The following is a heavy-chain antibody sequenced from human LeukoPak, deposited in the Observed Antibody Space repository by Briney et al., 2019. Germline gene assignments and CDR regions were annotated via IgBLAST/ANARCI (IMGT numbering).Heavy chain of an antibody. D-gene: IGHD1-26*01. CDR1: GYTFTDYY. V-gene: IGHV1-2*02. Sequence: ASVKVSCKSSGYTFTDYYMHWVRQAPGQGLEWMGWINAKSGSTNYAQNFQGRVTMTRNTSISTAYMELSRLRSDDTAVYYCAKDLQWEPPRGDALDFWGQGTIVTVSS. CDR3: AKDLQWEPPRGDALDF. CDR2: INAKSGST. J-gene: IGHJ3*01.